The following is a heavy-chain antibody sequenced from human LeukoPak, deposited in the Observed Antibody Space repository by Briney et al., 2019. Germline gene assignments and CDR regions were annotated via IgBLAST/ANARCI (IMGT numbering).Heavy chain of an antibody. J-gene: IGHJ6*03. CDR2: IIPIFGTA. D-gene: IGHD2-2*02. CDR3: ARANIVVVPAAIRYYYYMDV. V-gene: IGHV1-69*05. CDR1: GGTFSSYA. Sequence: SVKVSCKASGGTFSSYATSWVRQAPGQGLEWMGGIIPIFGTANYAQKFQGRVTITTDESASTAYMELSSLRSEDTAVYYCARANIVVVPAAIRYYYYMDVWGKGTTVTVSS.